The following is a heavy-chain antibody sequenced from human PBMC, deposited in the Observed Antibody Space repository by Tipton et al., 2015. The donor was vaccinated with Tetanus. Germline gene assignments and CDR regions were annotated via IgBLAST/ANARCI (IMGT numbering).Heavy chain of an antibody. Sequence: QVQLVQSGAEVKKPGASVKVSCKASGYTFTSYGISWVRHAPGQGLEWMEWISAYNGNTNYAQKLQCRVTMTTDTSTSTAYMELRSLRSDDTAVYYCARDRYYDFWSGYSSHFDYWGQGTLVTVSS. D-gene: IGHD3-3*01. CDR2: ISAYNGNT. V-gene: IGHV1-18*04. CDR3: ARDRYYDFWSGYSSHFDY. CDR1: GYTFTSYG. J-gene: IGHJ4*02.